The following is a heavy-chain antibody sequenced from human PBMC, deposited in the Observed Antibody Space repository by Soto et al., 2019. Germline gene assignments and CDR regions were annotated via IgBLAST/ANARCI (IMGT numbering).Heavy chain of an antibody. CDR3: GRDAGGYSYVLDY. CDR1: GFTFSSYA. CDR2: TSFDENKK. J-gene: IGHJ4*02. Sequence: QVQLVESGGGVVQPGRSLRLSCAASGFTFSSYAMYWVRQAPGKWLEWVAYTSFDENKKYYVESVKGRFTISRDNSKYTLYMQMDSLRTDDTALYYCGRDAGGYSYVLDYWGQGTLITVSP. V-gene: IGHV3-30*04. D-gene: IGHD5-18*01.